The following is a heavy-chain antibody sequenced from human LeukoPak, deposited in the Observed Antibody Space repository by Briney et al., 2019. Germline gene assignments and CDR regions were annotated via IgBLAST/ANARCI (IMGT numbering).Heavy chain of an antibody. CDR2: ISSSGSTI. J-gene: IGHJ3*02. V-gene: IGHV3-48*03. CDR3: EVVVVAATRGHAFGI. D-gene: IGHD2-15*01. Sequence: GGSLRLSCAASGFTFSSYEMNWVRQAPGKGLEWVSYISSSGSTIYYADSVKGRFTISRDNAKNSLYLQMNSLRAEDTAVYYCEVVVVAATRGHAFGIWGQGTMVTVSS. CDR1: GFTFSSYE.